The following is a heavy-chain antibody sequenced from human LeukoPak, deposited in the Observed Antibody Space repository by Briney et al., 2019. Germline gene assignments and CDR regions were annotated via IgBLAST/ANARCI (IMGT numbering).Heavy chain of an antibody. V-gene: IGHV1-18*01. CDR3: ASDLLIVGATTIDY. CDR2: ISAYNGNT. Sequence: ASVKVSCKASGYTFTSYGISWVRQAPGQGLEWMGWISAYNGNTNYAQKLQGRVTMTTDTSTSTAYMELRSLRSDDTAVYYRASDLLIVGATTIDYWGQGTLVTVSS. J-gene: IGHJ4*02. CDR1: GYTFTSYG. D-gene: IGHD1-26*01.